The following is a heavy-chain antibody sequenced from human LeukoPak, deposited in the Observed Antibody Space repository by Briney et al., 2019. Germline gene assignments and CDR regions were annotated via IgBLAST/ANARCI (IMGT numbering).Heavy chain of an antibody. V-gene: IGHV3-23*01. J-gene: IGHJ6*02. CDR3: AKGGV. CDR2: IGNSGDRT. CDR1: GFTFSSYA. Sequence: GGSLRLSCAASGFTFSSYAMSWVRQAPGKGPEWVSGIGNSGDRTFYADSVKGRFTISRDNSKNTLYLQMNSLKVEDTALYYCAKGGVWGQGIAVTVSS.